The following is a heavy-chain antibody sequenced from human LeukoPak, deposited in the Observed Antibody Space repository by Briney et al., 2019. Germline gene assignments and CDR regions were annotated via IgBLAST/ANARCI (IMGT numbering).Heavy chain of an antibody. V-gene: IGHV3-30*01. Sequence: PGSSLRLSCAASGFTFSSYAMHWVRRAPGKGLEWVAVISYDGSNKYYADSVKGRFTISRDNSKNTLYLQMNSLRAEDTAVYYCARSPGSYYEYYFDYWGQGTLVTVSS. CDR2: ISYDGSNK. CDR1: GFTFSSYA. CDR3: ARSPGSYYEYYFDY. J-gene: IGHJ4*02. D-gene: IGHD1-26*01.